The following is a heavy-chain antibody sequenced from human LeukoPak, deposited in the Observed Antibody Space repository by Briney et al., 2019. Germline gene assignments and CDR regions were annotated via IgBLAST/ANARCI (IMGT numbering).Heavy chain of an antibody. Sequence: GGSLRLSCAASGFTFSDYWMTWVRQAPGKGLEWVANIKEDGSEKFYVDSVKGRFTISRYKAKSSLYLQMNSLRAEDTAVYYCAREWVRGVPPDYWGQGTLVTVSS. CDR3: AREWVRGVPPDY. CDR1: GFTFSDYW. D-gene: IGHD3-10*01. V-gene: IGHV3-7*01. J-gene: IGHJ4*02. CDR2: IKEDGSEK.